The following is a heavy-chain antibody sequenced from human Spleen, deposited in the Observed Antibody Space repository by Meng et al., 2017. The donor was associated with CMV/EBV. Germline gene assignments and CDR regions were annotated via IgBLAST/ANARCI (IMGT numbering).Heavy chain of an antibody. CDR3: ARRDYDSMD. Sequence: DVLLVPXGPVGKQSWVAVRISCKSSEHSFTGYWISWVRQLPEKGLKWMVRIAPSDSYTNYSPSFQGHVTISADKSISTAYLQWSSLKASDTDMYYCARRDYDSMDWGQGTLVSVSS. CDR2: IAPSDSYT. CDR1: EHSFTGYW. V-gene: IGHV5-10-1*03. J-gene: IGHJ4*02. D-gene: IGHD3-22*01.